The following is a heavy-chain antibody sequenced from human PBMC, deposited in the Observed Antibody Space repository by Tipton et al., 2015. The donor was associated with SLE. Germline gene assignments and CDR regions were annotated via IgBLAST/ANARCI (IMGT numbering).Heavy chain of an antibody. D-gene: IGHD7-27*01. CDR3: AKDRTGDDAFDI. J-gene: IGHJ3*02. CDR2: IYYSGST. V-gene: IGHV4-39*07. Sequence: TLSLTCTVSGGSISSSSYYWGWIRQPPGKGLEWIGSIYYSGSTYYNPSLKSRVTISVDTSKNQFSLKLSSVTAADTAVYYCAKDRTGDDAFDIWGQGTMVTVSS. CDR1: GGSISSSSYY.